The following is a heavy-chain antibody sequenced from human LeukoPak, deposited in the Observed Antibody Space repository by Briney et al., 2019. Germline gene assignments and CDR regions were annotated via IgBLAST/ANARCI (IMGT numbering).Heavy chain of an antibody. V-gene: IGHV4-39*01. Sequence: PSETLSLTCTVSGGSISSSSYYWGWIRQPPGKGLEWIGSIYYSGSTYYNPSLKSRVTISVDTSKNQFSLKLSSVTAADTAVYYCARVIVVPAAIQHWGQGTLVTVSS. CDR1: GGSISSSSYY. CDR2: IYYSGST. J-gene: IGHJ1*01. D-gene: IGHD2-2*01. CDR3: ARVIVVPAAIQH.